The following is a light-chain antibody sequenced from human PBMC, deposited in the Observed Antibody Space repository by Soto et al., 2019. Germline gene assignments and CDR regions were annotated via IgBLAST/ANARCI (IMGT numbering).Light chain of an antibody. V-gene: IGLV2-8*01. CDR1: SSDVGGYNY. CDR2: EVS. J-gene: IGLJ2*01. CDR3: SSFAGNNNLV. Sequence: QSALTQPPSASGSPGQSVTISCSVTSSDVGGYNYVSWYQQHPGKAPKLMISEVSKRPSGVPDRFSGSKSGNTASLTVSGLQPEDEADYYCSSFAGNNNLVFGGGTKVTVL.